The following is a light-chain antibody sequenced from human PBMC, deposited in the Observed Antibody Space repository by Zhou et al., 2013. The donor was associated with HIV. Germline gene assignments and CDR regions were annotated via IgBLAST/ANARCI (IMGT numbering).Light chain of an antibody. Sequence: EIVMTQSPATLSVSPGERATLSCRASQSVNTNVAWYQQKPGQAPRLLIYGASTRANAIPARFSGSGSGTEFTLTISSLQPDDFATYFCQQYKTVPLTFGGGTRV. CDR2: GAS. J-gene: IGKJ4*01. CDR1: QSVNTN. V-gene: IGKV3-15*01. CDR3: QQYKTVPLT.